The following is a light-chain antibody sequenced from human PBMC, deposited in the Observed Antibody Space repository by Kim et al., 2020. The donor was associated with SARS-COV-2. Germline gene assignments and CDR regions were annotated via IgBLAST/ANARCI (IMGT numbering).Light chain of an antibody. V-gene: IGLV3-19*01. CDR1: SLRSNY. Sequence: SSELTQDPAVSVALGQTVRITCQGDSLRSNYASWYQQKPGQAPVLVIYAKNNRPSGIPDRFSGSNSGNTASLTITGAQAEDEADYYCNSGDSRANLWVCGGGTQLTVL. CDR2: AKN. CDR3: NSGDSRANLWV. J-gene: IGLJ3*02.